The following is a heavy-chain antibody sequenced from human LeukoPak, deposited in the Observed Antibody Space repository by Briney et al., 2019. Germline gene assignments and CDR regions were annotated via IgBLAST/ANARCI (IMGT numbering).Heavy chain of an antibody. CDR1: GFTFSSYA. V-gene: IGHV3-23*01. CDR2: ISGSGGST. Sequence: GGSLRLSCAASGFTFSSYAMSWVRQAPGKGLEWVSAISGSGGSTYYANSVKGRFTISRDNSKNTLYLQVNSLRAEDTAVYYCAKGGKWDVTPFDYWGQGTLVTVSS. CDR3: AKGGKWDVTPFDY. J-gene: IGHJ4*02. D-gene: IGHD1-26*01.